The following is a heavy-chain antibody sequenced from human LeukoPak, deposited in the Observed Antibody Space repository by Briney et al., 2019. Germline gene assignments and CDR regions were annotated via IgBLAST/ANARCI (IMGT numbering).Heavy chain of an antibody. J-gene: IGHJ4*02. V-gene: IGHV4-31*03. CDR2: IYYSGST. Sequence: SQTLSLTCTVSGGSISSGGYYWSWIRQHPGKGLEWIGYIYYSGSTYYNPSLKSRVTISVDTSKNQFSLKLSSVTAADTAVYYCARGGYSSSWALDYWGQGTLVTVSS. CDR1: GGSISSGGYY. D-gene: IGHD6-6*01. CDR3: ARGGYSSSWALDY.